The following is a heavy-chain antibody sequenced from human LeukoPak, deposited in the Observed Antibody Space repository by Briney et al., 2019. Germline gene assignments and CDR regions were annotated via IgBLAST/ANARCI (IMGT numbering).Heavy chain of an antibody. CDR2: IRDYNSNT. CDR3: ARAYYVRGTYRQGPYYFDY. J-gene: IGHJ4*02. D-gene: IGHD3-16*02. V-gene: IGHV1-18*01. Sequence: ASVKVSCKASGYTFTTFGITWVRQAPGQGLEWMGWIRDYNSNTNYAQKFQGRVTMTTDPSTTTAYMELRSLRSDDTTVYYCARAYYVRGTYRQGPYYFDYWGQGTLVTVSS. CDR1: GYTFTTFG.